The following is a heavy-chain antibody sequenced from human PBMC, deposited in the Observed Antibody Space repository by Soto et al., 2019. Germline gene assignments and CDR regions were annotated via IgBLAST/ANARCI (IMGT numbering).Heavy chain of an antibody. D-gene: IGHD2-2*01. CDR1: GGTFSSYA. CDR2: IIPIFGTA. V-gene: IGHV1-69*13. CDR3: ARVLGYCSSTSCSTAAGLLWGAFDI. J-gene: IGHJ3*02. Sequence: SVKVSCKASGGTFSSYAISWVRQAPGQGLEWMGGIIPIFGTANYAQKFQGRVTITADESTSTAYMELSSLRSEDTAVYYCARVLGYCSSTSCSTAAGLLWGAFDIWGQGTMVTVSS.